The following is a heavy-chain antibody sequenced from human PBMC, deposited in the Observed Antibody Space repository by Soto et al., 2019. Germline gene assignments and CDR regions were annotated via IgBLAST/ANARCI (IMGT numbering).Heavy chain of an antibody. J-gene: IGHJ4*02. CDR3: ARYKSPYSSGWHNRHFDY. D-gene: IGHD6-19*01. CDR2: ISYDGSNK. V-gene: IGHV3-30-3*01. Sequence: QVQLVESGGGVVQPGRSLRLSCAASGFTFSTYAMHWVRQAPGKGLEWVAVISYDGSNKYYADSVKGRFTISSDNSKNTLYLQMNSLRAEDTAVYYCARYKSPYSSGWHNRHFDYWGQGTLVTVSS. CDR1: GFTFSTYA.